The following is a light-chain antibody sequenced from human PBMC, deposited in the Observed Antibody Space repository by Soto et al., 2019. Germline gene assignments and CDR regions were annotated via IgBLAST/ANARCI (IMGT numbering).Light chain of an antibody. Sequence: QSVLTQPPSVSGTPGQRVTISCSGSSSNIGNNTVNWYQKVPGTAPKLLVYGNHQRPSGVPDRFSGSKSGTSASLAISGLQSEDEADYYCVAWDDSLNGPMFGGGTKLTVL. J-gene: IGLJ3*02. CDR2: GNH. CDR1: SSNIGNNT. V-gene: IGLV1-44*01. CDR3: VAWDDSLNGPM.